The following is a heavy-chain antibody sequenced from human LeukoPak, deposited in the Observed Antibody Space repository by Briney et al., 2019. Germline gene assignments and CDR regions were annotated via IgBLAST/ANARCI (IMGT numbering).Heavy chain of an antibody. CDR1: GGSVCSSDFN. CDR2: IYYSGTT. V-gene: IGHV4-39*01. D-gene: IGHD6-19*01. Sequence: KPSETLSLTCTVSGGSVCSSDFNWGWIRQPPGKGLEWIGTIYYSGTTYYNPSLGSRVAISVDTSKNQFSLDLNSVTAADTAVYYCARRQYGSGWYGDGEWFWFAPWGQGTLVIASS. J-gene: IGHJ5*02. CDR3: ARRQYGSGWYGDGEWFWFAP.